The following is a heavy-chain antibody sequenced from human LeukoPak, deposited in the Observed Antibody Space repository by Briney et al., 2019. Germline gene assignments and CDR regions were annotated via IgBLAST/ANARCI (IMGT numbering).Heavy chain of an antibody. Sequence: QPGGSLRLSCVASGFTFSSYWMHWVRQDPGKGLVWVSRINPDGSVTGYADSVKGRFTVSRDNAKNTLYLQMNSLRAEDTAIYYCTRNFDYGDYLWGQGTLVIVSS. CDR1: GFTFSSYW. CDR3: TRNFDYGDYL. V-gene: IGHV3-74*01. J-gene: IGHJ5*02. CDR2: INPDGSVT. D-gene: IGHD4-17*01.